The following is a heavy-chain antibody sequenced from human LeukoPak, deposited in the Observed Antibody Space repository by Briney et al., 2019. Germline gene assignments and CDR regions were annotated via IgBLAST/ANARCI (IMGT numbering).Heavy chain of an antibody. Sequence: SVKVSCKASGGTFSSYAISWVRQAPGQGLEWMGRIIPILGIANYAQKFQGRVTITADKSTSTAYMELSSRRSEDTAVYYCARDSYYYDSSGYYRFDYWGQGTLVTVSS. V-gene: IGHV1-69*04. J-gene: IGHJ4*02. CDR2: IIPILGIA. D-gene: IGHD3-22*01. CDR1: GGTFSSYA. CDR3: ARDSYYYDSSGYYRFDY.